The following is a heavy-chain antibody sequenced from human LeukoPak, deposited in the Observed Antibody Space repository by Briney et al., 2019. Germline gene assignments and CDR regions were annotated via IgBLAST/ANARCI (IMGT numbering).Heavy chain of an antibody. D-gene: IGHD2-2*02. J-gene: IGHJ5*02. CDR2: IYYSGST. Sequence: SETLSLTCTVSGGSISSSSYYWGWIRQPPGKGLEWIGGIYYSGSTYYNPSLKSRVTISVDTSKNQFSLKLSSVTAADTAVYYCARHAAYCSSISCYTNWFDPWGQGTLVTVSS. CDR3: ARHAAYCSSISCYTNWFDP. V-gene: IGHV4-39*01. CDR1: GGSISSSSYY.